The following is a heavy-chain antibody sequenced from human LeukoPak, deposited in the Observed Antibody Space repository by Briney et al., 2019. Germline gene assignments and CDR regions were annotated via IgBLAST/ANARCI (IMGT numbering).Heavy chain of an antibody. CDR2: IKSIDNGGTT. Sequence: PGGSLRLSCAASGFSFTNAWMTWVRQAPGKGLEWVGRIKSIDNGGTTDYATPVKGRFTISRDDSKNTLYLEMDSLKTEDTAVYYCTTEGCLSTRCYTPNAFDIWGPGTVVTVSS. V-gene: IGHV3-15*01. J-gene: IGHJ3*02. CDR3: TTEGCLSTRCYTPNAFDI. CDR1: GFSFTNAW. D-gene: IGHD2-2*02.